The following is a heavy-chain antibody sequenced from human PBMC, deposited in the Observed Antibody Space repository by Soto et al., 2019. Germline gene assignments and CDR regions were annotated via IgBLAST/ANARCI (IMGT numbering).Heavy chain of an antibody. D-gene: IGHD3-9*01. CDR1: GFPFSSYW. CDR2: ISGDGVTT. V-gene: IGHV3-74*01. J-gene: IGHJ4*02. CDR3: AREYYGLLTGYYTDY. Sequence: VQLVESGGDLVQRGGSLRLSCAASGFPFSSYWMHWVRHTPGKGLYWVARISGDGVTTYYADSVTGRFTVSRYNAKNSLSLQISGLRADDTAVYYCAREYYGLLTGYYTDYWGQGTLVSVSS.